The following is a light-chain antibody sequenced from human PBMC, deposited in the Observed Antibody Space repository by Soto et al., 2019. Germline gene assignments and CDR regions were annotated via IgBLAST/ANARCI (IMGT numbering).Light chain of an antibody. CDR3: QHRST. Sequence: EIVLTQSPATLSLSPGERATLSCRASQSVGTFFAWYQQKPGQAPRLLIYDASSRATGIPARFSGSGSETDFTLTISSLEPEDFEVYYCQHRSTFGPGTKVDLK. CDR2: DAS. CDR1: QSVGTF. J-gene: IGKJ3*01. V-gene: IGKV3-11*01.